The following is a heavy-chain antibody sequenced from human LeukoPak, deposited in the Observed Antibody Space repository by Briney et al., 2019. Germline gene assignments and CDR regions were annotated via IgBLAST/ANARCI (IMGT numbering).Heavy chain of an antibody. CDR3: AREDHETYYYDSSGYWWYY. CDR1: GGTFSSYA. D-gene: IGHD3-22*01. Sequence: SVKVSCKASGGTFSSYAISWVRQAPGQGLEWMGRIIPIFGTANYAQKFQGRVTITTDESTSTAYMELSSLISEDTAVYYCAREDHETYYYDSSGYWWYYWGQGTLVTVSS. V-gene: IGHV1-69*05. CDR2: IIPIFGTA. J-gene: IGHJ4*02.